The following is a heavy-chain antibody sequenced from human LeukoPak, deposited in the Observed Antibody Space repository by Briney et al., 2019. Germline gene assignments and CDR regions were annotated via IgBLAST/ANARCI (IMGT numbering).Heavy chain of an antibody. CDR3: ARDGITMVRGVPHPTRGDY. D-gene: IGHD3-10*01. V-gene: IGHV1-46*01. CDR2: INPSGGST. J-gene: IGHJ4*02. Sequence: GASVKVSCKASGYTFTSYYMHWVRQAPGQGLEWMGIINPSGGSTSYAQKFQGRVTMTRDTSTSTVYMELSSLRAEDTAVYYCARDGITMVRGVPHPTRGDYWGQGTLVTVSS. CDR1: GYTFTSYY.